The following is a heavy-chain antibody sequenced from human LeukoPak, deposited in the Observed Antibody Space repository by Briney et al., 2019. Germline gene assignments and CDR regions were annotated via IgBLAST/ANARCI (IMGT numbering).Heavy chain of an antibody. CDR2: INHSGST. V-gene: IGHV4-34*01. CDR1: GGSFSDYY. J-gene: IGHJ3*02. D-gene: IGHD3/OR15-3a*01. Sequence: SETLSLTCTVYGGSFSDYYWSWIRQPPGKGLEWIGEINHSGSTNYNPSLKSRVTISLDTSKNQFSLQLNSVTPEDTALYYCARDQPWTNGFDIWGQGTMVTVSS. CDR3: ARDQPWTNGFDI.